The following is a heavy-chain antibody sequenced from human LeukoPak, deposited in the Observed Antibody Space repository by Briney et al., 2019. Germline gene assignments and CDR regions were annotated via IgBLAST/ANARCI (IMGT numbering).Heavy chain of an antibody. Sequence: GGSLRLSCAASGFTFSNYAMNWGRQAPGKGLGWVSAIDGTGGSTYYADSVKGRFTISRDNSKNTLYLQMNRLRAEDTAVYYCAKGSRGSCSRTYCYPFDYWGQGTLVTVSS. CDR1: GFTFSNYA. J-gene: IGHJ4*02. D-gene: IGHD2-2*01. CDR3: AKGSRGSCSRTYCYPFDY. CDR2: IDGTGGST. V-gene: IGHV3-23*01.